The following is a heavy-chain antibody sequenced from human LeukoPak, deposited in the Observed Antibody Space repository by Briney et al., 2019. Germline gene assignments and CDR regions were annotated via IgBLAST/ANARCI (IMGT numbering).Heavy chain of an antibody. V-gene: IGHV3-11*01. CDR3: ARDPHYYYYGLDV. Sequence: GGSLRLSCAASGFTFSDYYMSWIRQAPGTGLEWVSYTSSSGSTIYYADSVKGRFTISRDNAKNSLYLQMNSVRAEDTAVYYCARDPHYYYYGLDVWGQGTTVTVSS. CDR2: TSSSGSTI. CDR1: GFTFSDYY. J-gene: IGHJ6*02.